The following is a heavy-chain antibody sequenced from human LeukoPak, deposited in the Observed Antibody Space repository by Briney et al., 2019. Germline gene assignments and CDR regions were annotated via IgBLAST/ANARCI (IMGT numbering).Heavy chain of an antibody. Sequence: PGGSLRLSCAASGFTFSSYWMSWVRQAPGKGLEWVANIKQDGSEKYYVDSVKGRFTISKDNVKNSLYLQMNSLRAEDTAVYYCARDRGYSYGSIDYWGQGTLVTVSS. CDR2: IKQDGSEK. CDR1: GFTFSSYW. CDR3: ARDRGYSYGSIDY. J-gene: IGHJ4*02. D-gene: IGHD5-18*01. V-gene: IGHV3-7*01.